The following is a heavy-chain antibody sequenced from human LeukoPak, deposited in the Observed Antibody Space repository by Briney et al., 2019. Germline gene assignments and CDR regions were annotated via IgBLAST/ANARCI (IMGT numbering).Heavy chain of an antibody. V-gene: IGHV4-59*13. J-gene: IGHJ4*02. CDR1: GDAISGFY. Sequence: SETLSLTCTVSGDAISGFYRNWIRQPPGKALEWIGCIHYGSTEYTPSIESRVTISVDTSKNQFSLKLTSVTAADTAVYYCARGYGYNSEYWGQGIVVTVSS. CDR3: ARGYGYNSEY. D-gene: IGHD5-24*01. CDR2: IHYGST.